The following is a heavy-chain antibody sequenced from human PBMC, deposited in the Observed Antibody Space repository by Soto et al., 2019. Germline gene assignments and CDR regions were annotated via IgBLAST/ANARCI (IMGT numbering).Heavy chain of an antibody. CDR1: GYTFTRYG. Sequence: QVQRMQSGAEVKKPGASVKVSCKTSGYTFTRYGISWVRQAPGQGLEWMGGISAYNGNTNYAQKLQGRVTMTTDTSTSTAYMELRSLRSDDTAVYYCARWKDIVLVTDFWGQGTLVTVSS. J-gene: IGHJ4*02. V-gene: IGHV1-18*01. CDR2: ISAYNGNT. D-gene: IGHD2-2*01. CDR3: ARWKDIVLVTDF.